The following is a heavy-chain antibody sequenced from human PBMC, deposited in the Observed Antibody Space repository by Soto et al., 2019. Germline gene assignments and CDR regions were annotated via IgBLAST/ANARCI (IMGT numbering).Heavy chain of an antibody. CDR1: GFTFSVFA. CDR3: ARERGTRDYGVNDVDI. J-gene: IGHJ3*02. CDR2: ISGRGEST. V-gene: IGHV3-23*01. D-gene: IGHD4-17*01. Sequence: EVQLLESGGGLVQPGGSLRLSCAASGFTFSVFAMSWVRQAPGKGLELVSTISGRGESTYYADSVKGRFTISRDNSKNTLNLQMNSLRGEDTAVDYYARERGTRDYGVNDVDIWGQGTLVTVAS.